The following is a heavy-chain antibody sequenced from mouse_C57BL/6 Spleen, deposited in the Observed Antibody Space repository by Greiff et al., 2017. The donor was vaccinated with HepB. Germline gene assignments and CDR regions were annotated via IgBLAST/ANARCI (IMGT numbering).Heavy chain of an antibody. CDR3: ARGVYGYDRAWFAD. Sequence: VQLQQPGAELVKPGASVKLSCKASGYTFTSYWMQWVKQRPGQGLEWIGEIDPSDSYTNYNQKFKGKAALTVDTSSSTAYMQLSSLTSEDSAVYYCARGVYGYDRAWFADWGQGTLVTVSA. V-gene: IGHV1-50*01. J-gene: IGHJ3*01. CDR2: IDPSDSYT. D-gene: IGHD2-2*01. CDR1: GYTFTSYW.